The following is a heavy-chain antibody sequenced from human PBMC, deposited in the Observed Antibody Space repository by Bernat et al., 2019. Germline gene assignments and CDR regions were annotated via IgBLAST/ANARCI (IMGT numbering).Heavy chain of an antibody. CDR1: GYTFTDYA. V-gene: IGHV7-4-1*02. CDR2: IDTNTGNP. J-gene: IGHJ4*02. CDR3: ARSTKDKSGFFDH. D-gene: IGHD5-12*01. Sequence: QVQLVQSGSELKKPGASVKISCKASGYTFTDYALNWVRQAPGQGLEWMGWIDTNTGNPTYAQGFTGRFVFSLDTSVSTTYLQISSLKAEYTAVFYCARSTKDKSGFFDHWGQGTLATVSS.